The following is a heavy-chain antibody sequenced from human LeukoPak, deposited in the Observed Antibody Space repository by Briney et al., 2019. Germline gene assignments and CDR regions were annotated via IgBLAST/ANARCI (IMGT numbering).Heavy chain of an antibody. V-gene: IGHV4-39*07. D-gene: IGHD6-6*01. CDR1: GGSISSSSYY. CDR3: ARDQGIAALSY. CDR2: IYYSGST. J-gene: IGHJ4*02. Sequence: SETLSLTCTVSGGSISSSSYYWGWIRQPPGKGLEWIGSIYYSGSTYYNPSLKSRVTISVDTSKNQFSLKLSSVTAADTAVYYCARDQGIAALSYWSQGTLVTVSS.